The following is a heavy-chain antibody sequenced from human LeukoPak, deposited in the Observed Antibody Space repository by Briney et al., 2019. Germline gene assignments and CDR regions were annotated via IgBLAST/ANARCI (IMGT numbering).Heavy chain of an antibody. CDR1: GYTFTSHY. D-gene: IGHD5-24*01. CDR3: ARSVPGGDGYNLDY. V-gene: IGHV1-46*01. CDR2: INPNGGST. Sequence: ASVKVSCKASGYTFTSHYMHWVRPAPGQGLEWMGIINPNGGSTSYAQKFQGRVTMTRDTSTSTVYMELSSLRSEDTAVYYCARSVPGGDGYNLDYWGQGTLVTVSS. J-gene: IGHJ4*02.